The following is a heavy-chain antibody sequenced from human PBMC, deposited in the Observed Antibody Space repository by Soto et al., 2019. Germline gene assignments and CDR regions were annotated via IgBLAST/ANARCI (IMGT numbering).Heavy chain of an antibody. V-gene: IGHV3-23*01. J-gene: IGHJ4*02. D-gene: IGHD6-19*01. CDR1: GFTFSSYA. Sequence: GGSLRLSCAASGFTFSSYALSWVRQAPGKGLEWVSAISGSGGSTYYADSVKGRFTISRDNPKNTLYLQMNSLRAEDTAVYYCAKDQSGYSSPPFDWGQGTLVTVSS. CDR3: AKDQSGYSSPPFD. CDR2: ISGSGGST.